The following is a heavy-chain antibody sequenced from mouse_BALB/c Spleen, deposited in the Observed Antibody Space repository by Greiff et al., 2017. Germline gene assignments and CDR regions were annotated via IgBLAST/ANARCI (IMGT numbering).Heavy chain of an antibody. J-gene: IGHJ4*01. CDR1: GFTFSSYT. CDR2: ISNGGGST. Sequence: EVQLVESGGGLVQPGGSLKLSCAASGFTFSSYTMSWVRQTPEKRLEWVAYISNGGGSTYYPDTVKGRFTISRDNAKNTLYLQMSSLKSEDTAMYYCARHKGTYYGNSYAMDYWGQGTSVTVSS. CDR3: ARHKGTYYGNSYAMDY. D-gene: IGHD2-10*01. V-gene: IGHV5-12-2*01.